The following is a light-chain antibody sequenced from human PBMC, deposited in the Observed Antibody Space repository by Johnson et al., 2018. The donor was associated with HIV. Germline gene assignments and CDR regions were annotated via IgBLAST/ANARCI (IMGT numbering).Light chain of an antibody. CDR2: DNN. J-gene: IGLJ1*01. CDR3: GTWDSSLSAGEV. V-gene: IGLV1-51*01. CDR1: SSNIGNNY. Sequence: QSVLTQPPSVSAAPGQKVTISCSGSSSNIGNNYVSWYQHLPGKAPKLLIYDNNKRPSGIPDRFSGSKSGTSATLGITGLQTGDEADYYCGTWDSSLSAGEVFGTGTKVTVL.